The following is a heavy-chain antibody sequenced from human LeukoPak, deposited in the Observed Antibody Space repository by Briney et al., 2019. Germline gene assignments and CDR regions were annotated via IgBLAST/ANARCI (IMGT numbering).Heavy chain of an antibody. J-gene: IGHJ4*02. CDR1: GFTFSSYW. Sequence: GGSVRHSCAASGFTFSSYWMSWVRQTSGKGLEWVANIKQDGSEKYYVDSVKGRFTISRDNAKNSLYLQMNSLRAEDTAVYYCARDEAAAGQDYWGQGTLVTVSS. CDR3: ARDEAAAGQDY. V-gene: IGHV3-7*01. D-gene: IGHD6-13*01. CDR2: IKQDGSEK.